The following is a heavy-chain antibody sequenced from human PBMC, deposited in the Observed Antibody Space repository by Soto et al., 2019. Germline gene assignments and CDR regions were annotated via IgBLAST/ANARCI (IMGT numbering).Heavy chain of an antibody. Sequence: QVQLVQSGAEVKKPGASVKVSCKASGYTFTSYDINWVRQATGQGLEWMGWMNPNSGNTGYAQKFQGRVTMTRNTSISTAYMELSSLRSEDTAVYYCARGHPKYCSGGSCPLDYWGQGTLVTVSS. CDR3: ARGHPKYCSGGSCPLDY. V-gene: IGHV1-8*01. CDR2: MNPNSGNT. D-gene: IGHD2-15*01. J-gene: IGHJ4*02. CDR1: GYTFTSYD.